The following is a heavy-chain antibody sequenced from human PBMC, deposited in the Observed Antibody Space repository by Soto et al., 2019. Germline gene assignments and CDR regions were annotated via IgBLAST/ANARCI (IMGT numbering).Heavy chain of an antibody. V-gene: IGHV4-34*01. CDR1: GGSFSGYY. CDR3: ARGTPSRNYGSGSYYSLGFDP. Sequence: SETLSLTCAVYGGSFSGYYWSWIRQPPGKGLEWIGEINHSGSTNYNPSLKSRVTISVDTSKNQFSLKLSSVTAADTAVYYCARGTPSRNYGSGSYYSLGFDPWGQGTLVTVYS. J-gene: IGHJ5*02. D-gene: IGHD3-10*01. CDR2: INHSGST.